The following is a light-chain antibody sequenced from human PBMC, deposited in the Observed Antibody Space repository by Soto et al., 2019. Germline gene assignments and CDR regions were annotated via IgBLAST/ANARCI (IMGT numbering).Light chain of an antibody. J-gene: IGKJ5*01. CDR2: DAS. V-gene: IGKV3-20*01. Sequence: EIVMTQSPATLSVSPGERATLSFRASQSVGSDLAWYQQKVGQAPRLLIYDASNRATGVPDRFSGSGSGTDVSLTISRLELEEFAVYHCQQYSSSPRTFGQGTDWRL. CDR3: QQYSSSPRT. CDR1: QSVGSD.